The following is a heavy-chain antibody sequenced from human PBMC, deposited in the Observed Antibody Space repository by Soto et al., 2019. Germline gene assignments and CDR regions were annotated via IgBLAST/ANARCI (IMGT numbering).Heavy chain of an antibody. V-gene: IGHV1-69*13. D-gene: IGHD2-2*01. CDR2: IIPIFGTA. CDR3: TRDLNRSSNSCSGRGAFDI. CDR1: GGTFSSYA. Sequence: ASVKVSCKASGGTFSSYAISWVRQAPGQGLEWMGGIIPIFGTANYAQKFQGRVTITADGSTSTAYMELSSLRSEDTAVYYCTRDLNRSSNSCSGRGAFDIWGQGTMVTVS. J-gene: IGHJ3*02.